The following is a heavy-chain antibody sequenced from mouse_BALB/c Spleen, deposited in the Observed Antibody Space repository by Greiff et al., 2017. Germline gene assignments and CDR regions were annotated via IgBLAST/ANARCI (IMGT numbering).Heavy chain of an antibody. D-gene: IGHD1-1*02. CDR1: GYTFTDYE. CDR3: TRHYGAY. J-gene: IGHJ3*01. V-gene: IGHV1-15*01. Sequence: QVQLQQSGAELVRPGASVTLSCKASGYTFTDYEMHWVKQTPVHGLEWIGAIDPETGGTAYNQKFKGKATLTADKSSSTAYMELRSLTSEDSAVYYCTRHYGAYWGQGTLVTVSA. CDR2: IDPETGGT.